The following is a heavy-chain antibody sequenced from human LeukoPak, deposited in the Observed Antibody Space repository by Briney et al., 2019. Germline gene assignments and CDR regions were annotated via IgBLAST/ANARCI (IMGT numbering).Heavy chain of an antibody. CDR1: GFTFSHYG. V-gene: IGHV3-33*06. Sequence: PGRSLRLSCATSGFTFSHYGMHWVRQAPGKGLEWVAVIWSDGTNRYYGDPVKGRFTISRDNFQRTVYLQMDNLRAEDTAVYYCAKDAQRGFDYSNSLDRWGQGTLVTAPS. D-gene: IGHD4-11*01. J-gene: IGHJ4*02. CDR2: IWSDGTNR. CDR3: AKDAQRGFDYSNSLDR.